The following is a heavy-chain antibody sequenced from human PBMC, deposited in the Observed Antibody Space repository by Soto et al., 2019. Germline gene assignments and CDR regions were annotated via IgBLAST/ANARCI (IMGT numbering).Heavy chain of an antibody. D-gene: IGHD3-16*01. J-gene: IGHJ6*02. CDR3: VMVDNYVTPTPQDV. Sequence: QVQLVQSGDEVKKPGASVKVSCKASGYIFVNYGIAWVRQAPRQGLEWMGWISPYTGNTHSASKVQGRHTMTTDTSTSTAYMDLRSLTSDDTAVYYCVMVDNYVTPTPQDVWGQGTTVTVSS. CDR1: GYIFVNYG. V-gene: IGHV1-18*01. CDR2: ISPYTGNT.